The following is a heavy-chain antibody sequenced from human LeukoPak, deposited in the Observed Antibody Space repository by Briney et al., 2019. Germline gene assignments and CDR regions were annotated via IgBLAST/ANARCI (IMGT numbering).Heavy chain of an antibody. V-gene: IGHV3-21*01. CDR3: ARGRNTVTNYN. J-gene: IGHJ4*02. CDR2: ISSSSSYI. D-gene: IGHD4-17*01. Sequence: GGSLRLSCADSGFTFCSYRTNWVRQAPGKGLEWVSSISSSSSYIYYADSVKGRFTISRDNAKNSLYLQMNSLRAEDTAVYYCARGRNTVTNYNWGQETLVTVSS. CDR1: GFTFCSYR.